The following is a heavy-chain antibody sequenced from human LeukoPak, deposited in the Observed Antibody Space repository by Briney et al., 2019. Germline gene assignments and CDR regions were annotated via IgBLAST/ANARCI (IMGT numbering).Heavy chain of an antibody. CDR3: AREGAPQLSSYFDH. J-gene: IGHJ4*02. Sequence: ASVKVSCKASGYTFTAYYIHWVRQAPGQGLEWMGWINPNTGGTNFAQRFQGRVTMARDTSINTAYMELSSLRSDDTAMYYCAREGAPQLSSYFDHWGQGTLVTVSS. D-gene: IGHD1-1*01. CDR2: INPNTGGT. CDR1: GYTFTAYY. V-gene: IGHV1-2*02.